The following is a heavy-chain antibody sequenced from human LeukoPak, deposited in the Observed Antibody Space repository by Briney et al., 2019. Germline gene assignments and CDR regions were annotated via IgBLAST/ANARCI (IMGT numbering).Heavy chain of an antibody. CDR2: ISYDGSNK. Sequence: GGSLRLSCAASGFTFSSYGMHWVRQAPGKGLEWVAVISYDGSNKHYADSVKGRFTISRDNSKNTLYLQMNSLRAEDTAVYYCAKDEYSLERGDYVFDYWGQGTLVTVSS. V-gene: IGHV3-30*18. CDR1: GFTFSSYG. D-gene: IGHD4-17*01. J-gene: IGHJ4*02. CDR3: AKDEYSLERGDYVFDY.